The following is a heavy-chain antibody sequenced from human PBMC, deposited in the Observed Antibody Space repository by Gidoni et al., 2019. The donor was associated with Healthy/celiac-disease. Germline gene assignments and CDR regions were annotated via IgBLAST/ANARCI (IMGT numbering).Heavy chain of an antibody. Sequence: QVQLQQWGAGLLKPSETLSLTCAVYGGSFSGYYWSWIRQPPGKGLEWIVEINHSGSTNYNPSLKSRVTISVDTSKNQFSLKLSSVTAADTAVYYCARGQVVVPAFDIWGQGTMVTVSS. J-gene: IGHJ3*02. CDR1: GGSFSGYY. CDR2: INHSGST. D-gene: IGHD3-22*01. V-gene: IGHV4-34*01. CDR3: ARGQVVVPAFDI.